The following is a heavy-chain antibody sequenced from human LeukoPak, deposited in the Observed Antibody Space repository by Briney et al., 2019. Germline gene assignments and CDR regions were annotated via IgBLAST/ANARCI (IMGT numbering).Heavy chain of an antibody. CDR2: IIPILGIA. CDR1: GGTFSSYT. Sequence: SVKVSCTASGGTFSSYTISWVRQAPGQGLEWMGRIIPILGIANYAQKLQGRVTMTTDTSTSTAYMGLRSLRSDDTAVYYCARDLDYYGSGSRYYFDYWGQGTLVTVSS. V-gene: IGHV1-69*04. CDR3: ARDLDYYGSGSRYYFDY. J-gene: IGHJ4*02. D-gene: IGHD3-10*01.